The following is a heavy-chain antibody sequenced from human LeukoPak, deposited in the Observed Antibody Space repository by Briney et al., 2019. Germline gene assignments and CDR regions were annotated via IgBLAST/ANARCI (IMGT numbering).Heavy chain of an antibody. V-gene: IGHV4-34*01. CDR1: GGSFSGYY. CDR3: ARVGVTTVTPSDAFDI. Sequence: SETLSLTSAVYGGSFSGYYWSCIRQPPGKGLEWIGEINHSGSTNYNPSLKSRVTISVDTSKNQFSLKLSSVTAADTAVYYCARVGVTTVTPSDAFDIWGQGTMVTVSS. J-gene: IGHJ3*02. CDR2: INHSGST. D-gene: IGHD4-17*01.